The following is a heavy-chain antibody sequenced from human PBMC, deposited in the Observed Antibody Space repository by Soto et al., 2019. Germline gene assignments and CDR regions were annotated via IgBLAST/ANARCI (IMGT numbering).Heavy chain of an antibody. Sequence: PSETLSLTCSVTGDSISKYYWSWIRQPPGKALEWIGKIHDSGSTNYNPSLKSRVTISIDTSKNQFSLKLNSVTAADTAVYYCAGDRYNTVWTYYWGRGALVTVSS. CDR3: AGDRYNTVWTYY. V-gene: IGHV4-59*01. D-gene: IGHD2-8*02. CDR2: IHDSGST. J-gene: IGHJ4*02. CDR1: GDSISKYY.